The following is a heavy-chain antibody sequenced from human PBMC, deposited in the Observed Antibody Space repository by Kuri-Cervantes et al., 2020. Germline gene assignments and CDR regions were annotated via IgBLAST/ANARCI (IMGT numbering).Heavy chain of an antibody. D-gene: IGHD2-2*01. J-gene: IGHJ4*02. CDR1: GLTFSTSS. CDR3: ALLGVVPATTGGIDY. CDR2: ITSSSNAI. Sequence: GESLKISCAASGLTFSTSSMTWVRQAPGKGLEGVSSITSSSNAIYYADSVKGRFTISRDNSKNTLYLQMSSLRAEDTAVYYCALLGVVPATTGGIDYWGQGTLVTVSS. V-gene: IGHV3-48*01.